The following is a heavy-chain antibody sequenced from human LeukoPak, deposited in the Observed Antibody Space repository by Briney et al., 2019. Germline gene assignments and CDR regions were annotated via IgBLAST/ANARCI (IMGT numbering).Heavy chain of an antibody. J-gene: IGHJ4*02. CDR3: ARDVGTTGWHTFDY. CDR1: GDTFSSNNGA. CDR2: TYYRSKWYN. V-gene: IGHV6-1*01. D-gene: IGHD3-9*01. Sequence: SQTLSLTCAISGDTFSSNNGAWNWLRQSPSRGLEWLGRTYYRSKWYNDYAGSLMSRITISPYTSKNKFSLQLYSVTPEDTAVYYCARDVGTTGWHTFDYWGQGTLVTVSS.